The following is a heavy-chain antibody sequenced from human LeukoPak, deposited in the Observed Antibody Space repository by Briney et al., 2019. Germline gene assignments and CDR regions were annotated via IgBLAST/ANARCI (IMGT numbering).Heavy chain of an antibody. CDR3: ARDRNSPGSGPYSFDF. Sequence: SETLSLTCTVSGGSISSSSYYWGWIRQPPGKGLEWIGYIYYSGGTNYNPSLKSRVTISVDTSKNQFSLKLSSVTAADTAVYYCARDRNSPGSGPYSFDFWGQGTLVTVSS. CDR1: GGSISSSSYY. V-gene: IGHV4-61*01. D-gene: IGHD3-10*01. CDR2: IYYSGGT. J-gene: IGHJ4*02.